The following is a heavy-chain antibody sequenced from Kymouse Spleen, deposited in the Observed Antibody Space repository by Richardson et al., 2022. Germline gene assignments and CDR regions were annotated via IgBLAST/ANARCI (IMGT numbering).Heavy chain of an antibody. D-gene: IGHD3-10*01. V-gene: IGHV3-48*02. J-gene: IGHJ5*02. CDR2: ISSSSSTI. CDR1: GFTFSSYS. CDR3: ARGIYYGSGSYNWFDP. Sequence: EVQLVESGGGLVQPGGSLRLSCAASGFTFSSYSMNWVRQAPGKGLEWVSYISSSSSTIYYADSVKGRFTISRDNAKNSLYLQMNSLRDEDTAVYYCARGIYYGSGSYNWFDPWGQGTLVTVSS.